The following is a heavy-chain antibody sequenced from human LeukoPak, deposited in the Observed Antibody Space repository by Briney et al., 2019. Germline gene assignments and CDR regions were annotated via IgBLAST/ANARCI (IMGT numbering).Heavy chain of an antibody. V-gene: IGHV4-59*01. CDR3: ARETGTKVD. Sequence: PSETLSLTCTVSGGSISSYYWSWIRQPPGKGLEWIGHIYYSGSTNFNPSLKSRVTISVDTSKNQFSLKLSSVTAADTAVYYCARETGTKVDWGQGTLVTVSS. CDR1: GGSISSYY. D-gene: IGHD1-7*01. CDR2: IYYSGST. J-gene: IGHJ4*02.